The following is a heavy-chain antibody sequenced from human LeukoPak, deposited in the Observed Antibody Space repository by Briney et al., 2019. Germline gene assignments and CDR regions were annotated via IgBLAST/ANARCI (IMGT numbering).Heavy chain of an antibody. D-gene: IGHD3-10*01. CDR2: ISYDGSNK. CDR3: AKDHGLGLNGMDV. V-gene: IGHV3-30*18. Sequence: GGSLRLSCAASGFTVSSYGMHWVRQAPGKGLEWVAVISYDGSNKYYADSVKGRFTISRDNSKNTLYLQMNSLRAEDTAVYYCAKDHGLGLNGMDVWGQGTKVTVSS. CDR1: GFTVSSYG. J-gene: IGHJ6*02.